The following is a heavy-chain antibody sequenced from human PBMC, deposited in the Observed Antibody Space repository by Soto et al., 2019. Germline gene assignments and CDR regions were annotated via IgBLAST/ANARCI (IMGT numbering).Heavy chain of an antibody. Sequence: SETLSLTCTVSGGSISPFYWSWVRQPPGKGLEWIGYLYYSGNTNYNPSLKSRVTISVDASKNQVSLRLTSVTAADTAVYYCARVGGVAARTFDYWGQGTLVTVSS. CDR2: LYYSGNT. J-gene: IGHJ4*02. V-gene: IGHV4-59*01. D-gene: IGHD2-15*01. CDR3: ARVGGVAARTFDY. CDR1: GGSISPFY.